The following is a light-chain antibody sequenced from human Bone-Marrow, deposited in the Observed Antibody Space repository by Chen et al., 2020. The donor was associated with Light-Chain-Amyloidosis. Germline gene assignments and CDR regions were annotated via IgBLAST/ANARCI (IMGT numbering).Light chain of an antibody. Sequence: SYELTQPPSVSVSPGQTARLTCSGDDLPTKYAYWYQHKPCQAPVLVIHRDTERPSGISERFSGSSSGTTATLTIIGVQAEDEADYHCQSADSSGTYEVIFGGGTKLTVL. J-gene: IGLJ2*01. CDR3: QSADSSGTYEVI. V-gene: IGLV3-25*03. CDR1: DLPTKY. CDR2: RDT.